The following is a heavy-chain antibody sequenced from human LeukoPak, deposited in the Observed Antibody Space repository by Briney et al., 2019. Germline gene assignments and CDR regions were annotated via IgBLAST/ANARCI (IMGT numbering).Heavy chain of an antibody. Sequence: GESLQISCKGSGYSFTSYWIGWVRQMPGKGLEWMGIIYPGDSDTRYSPSFQGQVTISADKSISTAYLQWSSLKASDTAMYYCARHGAVPYYYYGMDVWGQGTTVTVSS. CDR1: GYSFTSYW. CDR3: ARHGAVPYYYYGMDV. J-gene: IGHJ6*02. CDR2: IYPGDSDT. V-gene: IGHV5-51*01. D-gene: IGHD4/OR15-4a*01.